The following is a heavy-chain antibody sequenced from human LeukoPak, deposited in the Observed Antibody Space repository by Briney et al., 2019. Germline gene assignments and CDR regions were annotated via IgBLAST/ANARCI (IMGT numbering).Heavy chain of an antibody. CDR1: GGSISSGGYY. Sequence: SETLSLTCTVSGGSISSGGYYWSWIRQPPGKGLEWSGEINHSGSTNYNPSLKSRVTISVDKSKNRFSLKLSSVTAADTAVYYCARRTTVTIPFGYWGQGTLVTVSS. CDR3: ARRTTVTIPFGY. D-gene: IGHD4-11*01. J-gene: IGHJ4*02. V-gene: IGHV4-39*07. CDR2: INHSGST.